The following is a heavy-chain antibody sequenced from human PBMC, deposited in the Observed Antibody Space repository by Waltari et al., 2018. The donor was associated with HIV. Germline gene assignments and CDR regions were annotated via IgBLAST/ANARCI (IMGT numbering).Heavy chain of an antibody. Sequence: EVQLLESGGGLVQPGGSLRLSCAASGFTFSSYAMSWVRQAQGKGLGGVAAISGSVGRTYSAGAGKGRFTISRDNSKNTLYLQMNSLRAEDTAVYYCAKGGIVVVVAAFNWFDPWGQGTLVTVSS. D-gene: IGHD2-15*01. CDR2: ISGSVGRT. CDR1: GFTFSSYA. J-gene: IGHJ5*02. V-gene: IGHV3-23*01. CDR3: AKGGIVVVVAAFNWFDP.